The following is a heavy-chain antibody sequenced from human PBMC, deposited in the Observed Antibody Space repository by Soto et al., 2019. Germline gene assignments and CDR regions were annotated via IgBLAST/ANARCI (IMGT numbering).Heavy chain of an antibody. CDR3: ARETAGGLANWFDP. Sequence: XSETLTLTCRVSGDSISSGGCYWSWIRQHPGKGLEWIGNIYYSGSIYYNPSLKSRVTISVDTSKNQFSLKLSSVTAADTAVYYCARETAGGLANWFDPWGQGTLVTVSS. CDR2: IYYSGSI. CDR1: GDSISSGGCY. V-gene: IGHV4-31*03. J-gene: IGHJ5*02. D-gene: IGHD6-25*01.